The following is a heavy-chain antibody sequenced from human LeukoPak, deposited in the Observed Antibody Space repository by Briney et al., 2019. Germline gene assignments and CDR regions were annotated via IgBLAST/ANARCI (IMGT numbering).Heavy chain of an antibody. CDR1: GFTFDDYA. D-gene: IGHD1/OR15-1a*01. CDR2: ISWNSGSI. J-gene: IGHJ4*02. CDR3: AKDISMTTTDYFDY. V-gene: IGHV3-9*01. Sequence: GGSLRLSCAASGFTFDDYAMRWVRQAPGKGLEWVSGISWNSGSIGYADSVKGRFTISRDNAKNSLYLQMNSLRAEDTALYYCAKDISMTTTDYFDYWGQGTLVTVSS.